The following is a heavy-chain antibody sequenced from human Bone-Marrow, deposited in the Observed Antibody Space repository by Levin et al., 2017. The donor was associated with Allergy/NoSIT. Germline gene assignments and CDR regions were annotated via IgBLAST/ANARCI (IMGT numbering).Heavy chain of an antibody. J-gene: IGHJ4*02. CDR3: ARGESPYYYGSGSFTGY. V-gene: IGHV4-30-4*01. CDR1: GGSISSGDYY. D-gene: IGHD3-10*01. CDR2: IYYSGST. Sequence: SCTVSGGSISSGDYYWSWIRQPPGKGLEWIGYIYYSGSTYYNPSLKSRVTISVDTSKNQFSLKLSSVTAADTAVYYCARGESPYYYGSGSFTGYWGQGTLVTVSS.